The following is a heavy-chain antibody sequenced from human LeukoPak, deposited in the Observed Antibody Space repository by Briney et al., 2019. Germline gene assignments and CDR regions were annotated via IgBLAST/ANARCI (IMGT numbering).Heavy chain of an antibody. CDR1: GFTFSDYY. V-gene: IGHV3-11*04. D-gene: IGHD3-9*01. J-gene: IGHJ4*02. Sequence: PGGSLRLSCAASGFTFSDYYMSWIRQAPGKGLEWVSYISSSGSTIYYADSVKGRFTISRDNAKNPLYLQMNSLRAEDTAVYYCARARLVNYDILTGYPDYWGQGTLVTVSS. CDR3: ARARLVNYDILTGYPDY. CDR2: ISSSGSTI.